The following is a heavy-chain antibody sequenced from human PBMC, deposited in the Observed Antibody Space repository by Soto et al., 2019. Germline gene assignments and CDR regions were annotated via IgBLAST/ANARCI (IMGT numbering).Heavy chain of an antibody. Sequence: SETLSLTCTVSGGSISSSGYFWVWIRQPPGKGLEWIGSFYYSGGTYYNPSLKSRVTISVDTSKNQFSLKLSSVTAADTAVYYCARAVTMVRGVKRSWFDPWGQGTLVTVSS. D-gene: IGHD3-10*01. V-gene: IGHV4-39*01. J-gene: IGHJ5*02. CDR3: ARAVTMVRGVKRSWFDP. CDR2: FYYSGGT. CDR1: GGSISSSGYF.